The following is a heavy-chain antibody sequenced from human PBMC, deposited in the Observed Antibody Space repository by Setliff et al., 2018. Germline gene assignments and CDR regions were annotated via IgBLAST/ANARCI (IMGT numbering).Heavy chain of an antibody. D-gene: IGHD5-12*01. J-gene: IGHJ4*02. CDR1: GFTFSDHH. V-gene: IGHV3-21*01. CDR2: FSSRNDYI. CDR3: AGSRAWIPVLDS. Sequence: GGSLRLSCAASGFTFSDHHIDWVRQAPGKGLEWVASFSSRNDYIYHADSVKGRFTISRDNAKNSVSLQMDSLSAQDTAVYYCAGSRAWIPVLDSWGQGTLVTVSS.